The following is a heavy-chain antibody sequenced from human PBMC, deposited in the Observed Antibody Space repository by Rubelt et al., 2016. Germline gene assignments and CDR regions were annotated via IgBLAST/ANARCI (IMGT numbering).Heavy chain of an antibody. V-gene: IGHV1-68*01. J-gene: IGHJ4*02. CDR3: ARSASIAGD. CDR2: ITLYNGNT. CDR1: GYTLTELS. D-gene: IGHD6-6*01. Sequence: QVQLVQSGAEVKKPGASVKVSCKVSGYTLTELSMHWVRQAPGKGLERMRWITLYNGNTNYAKKFQGRATITRDMSLRTAYIELSSLRSEDSAVYYWARSASIAGDWGQGTLVTVSS.